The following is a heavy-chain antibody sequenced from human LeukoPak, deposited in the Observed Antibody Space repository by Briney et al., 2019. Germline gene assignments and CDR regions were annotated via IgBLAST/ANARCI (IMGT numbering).Heavy chain of an antibody. D-gene: IGHD4-17*01. J-gene: IGHJ4*02. Sequence: GGSLRLSCAASGFTFSSYTMNWVRQAPGKGLEWVSSTSSSSSYIYYADSVKGRFTISRENAKNSLYLQMNSLRAEDTAMYYCARGEFGDLRYDCWGQGSLVTVSS. CDR3: ARGEFGDLRYDC. CDR1: GFTFSSYT. V-gene: IGHV3-21*04. CDR2: TSSSSSYI.